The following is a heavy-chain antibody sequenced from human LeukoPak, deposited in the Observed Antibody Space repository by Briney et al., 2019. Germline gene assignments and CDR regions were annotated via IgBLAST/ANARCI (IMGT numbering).Heavy chain of an antibody. CDR3: ASGSHYGYSSGWLYY. V-gene: IGHV4-39*01. Sequence: PSETLSLTCTVSGASISSSSYYWGWIRQPPGKALEWIGSIYYSGSTYYSPSLKSRLTISVDTSKNQFSLKLSSVTAADTAVYYCASGSHYGYSSGWLYYWGQGALVTVSS. CDR1: GASISSSSYY. CDR2: IYYSGST. D-gene: IGHD6-19*01. J-gene: IGHJ4*02.